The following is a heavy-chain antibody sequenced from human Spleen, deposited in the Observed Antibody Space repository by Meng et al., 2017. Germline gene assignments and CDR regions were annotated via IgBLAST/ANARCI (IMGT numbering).Heavy chain of an antibody. CDR3: TWDDKAVSNY. J-gene: IGHJ4*02. D-gene: IGHD5/OR15-5a*01. V-gene: IGHV3-15*01. Sequence: EVGLVESGGDLVRRGGSLRLSCAGSGFEFHHAYMSWIRQAPGKGLEWVGRIKSHVDGATADYATPVTGRFSISRDDSKSTVYLQMSGLTTDDTGVYYCTWDDKAVSNYWGQGTLVTVSS. CDR2: IKSHVDGATA. CDR1: GFEFHHAY.